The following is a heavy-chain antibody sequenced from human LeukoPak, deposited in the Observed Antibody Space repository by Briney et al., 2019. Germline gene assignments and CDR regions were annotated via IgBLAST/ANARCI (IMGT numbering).Heavy chain of an antibody. CDR1: GFTFDDHG. J-gene: IGHJ6*03. Sequence: GGSLRLSCAASGFTFDDHGMSSVRQAPGKGLEWVSGINWNGGSTGYGDSVKGRFTISRDNAKNSLYLQMNSLRAEDTALYYCARMAGAGYYFYMDVWGKGTTVTVSS. V-gene: IGHV3-20*04. D-gene: IGHD6-19*01. CDR3: ARMAGAGYYFYMDV. CDR2: INWNGGST.